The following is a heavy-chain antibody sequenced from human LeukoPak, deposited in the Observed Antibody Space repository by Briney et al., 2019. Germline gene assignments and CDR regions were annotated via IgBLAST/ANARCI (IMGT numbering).Heavy chain of an antibody. V-gene: IGHV3-53*04. CDR2: IYSGGYT. CDR1: GFIVSNNY. Sequence: GGSLRLSCAASGFIVSNNYMTWVRQAPGKGLEWVSVIYSGGYTYYAGSVKGRFTISRHNSENTLYLQMNSLRVEDTAVYYCARGAGYCSSTSCLLPFDCWGQGTLVTVSS. J-gene: IGHJ4*02. D-gene: IGHD2-2*01. CDR3: ARGAGYCSSTSCLLPFDC.